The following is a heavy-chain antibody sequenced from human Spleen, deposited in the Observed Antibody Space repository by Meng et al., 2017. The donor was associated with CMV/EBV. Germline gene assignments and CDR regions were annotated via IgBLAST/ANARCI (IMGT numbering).Heavy chain of an antibody. Sequence: GGSLRLSCAVSGFTFSSYAMHWVRQSPGKGLEWVASISSTSGYIYYADSVKGRFTISRDNAKNSLYLQMNSLRAEDTAVYYCARLRYCSSTSCPYYFDYWGQGTLVTVSS. V-gene: IGHV3-21*01. CDR3: ARLRYCSSTSCPYYFDY. J-gene: IGHJ4*02. D-gene: IGHD2-2*01. CDR1: GFTFSSYA. CDR2: ISSTSGYI.